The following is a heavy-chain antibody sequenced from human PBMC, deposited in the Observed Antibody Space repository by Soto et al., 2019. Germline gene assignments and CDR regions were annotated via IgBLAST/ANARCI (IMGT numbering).Heavy chain of an antibody. J-gene: IGHJ6*01. CDR2: IKRKFKDDTT. CDR3: AAEEEVTTDYAMGD. CDR1: GSIFNKAW. Sequence: PGGSLRIAKVDYGSIFNKAWMNWVRQAPGKGLKWVGRIKRKFKDDTTDYAATVKGRFTISRDDSKNTLYVQMSSVKTEDTDVYYCAAEEEVTTDYAMGDWGQGSTVTVSS. D-gene: IGHD1-1*01. V-gene: IGHV3-15*07.